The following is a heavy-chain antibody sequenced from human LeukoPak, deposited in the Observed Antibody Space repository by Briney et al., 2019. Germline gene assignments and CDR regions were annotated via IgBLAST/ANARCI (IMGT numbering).Heavy chain of an antibody. Sequence: GGSLRLSCAASGFTLSGYSMNWVRQAPGKGLEWVSSISTSSTYIYYADSVKGRFTISRDNAKNSLYLQMSSLRAEDTAVYYCASPRNYDSSTFDIWGQGTMVTVSS. CDR3: ASPRNYDSSTFDI. J-gene: IGHJ3*02. D-gene: IGHD3-22*01. V-gene: IGHV3-21*01. CDR1: GFTLSGYS. CDR2: ISTSSTYI.